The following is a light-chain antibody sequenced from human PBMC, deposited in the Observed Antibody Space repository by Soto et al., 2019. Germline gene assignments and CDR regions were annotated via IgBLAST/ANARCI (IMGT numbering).Light chain of an antibody. J-gene: IGKJ5*01. CDR1: QGVSSH. Sequence: DIQMTQSPSTLSASVGERVTITCRASQGVSSHLAWHQQRPGKAPKLLIYEVSTLQSGVPSRFSGSGSGTDFTLTISSLQPEDFATYYCQHLNSYPITFGQGTRLEIK. V-gene: IGKV1-9*01. CDR2: EVS. CDR3: QHLNSYPIT.